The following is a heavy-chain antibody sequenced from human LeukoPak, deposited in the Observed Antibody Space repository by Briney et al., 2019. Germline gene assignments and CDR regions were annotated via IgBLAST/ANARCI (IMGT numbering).Heavy chain of an antibody. CDR2: ISGSDGST. Sequence: GGSLRLSCAAAGFTFSSYAMTWVRKAPGKALEWVSGISGSDGSTYYADSVKGRFTISRDNSKNTLYLQMSSLRGDDTAVYYCAKDRVAEVRGWRDFDYWGQGTLVTVSS. CDR1: GFTFSSYA. J-gene: IGHJ4*02. CDR3: AKDRVAEVRGWRDFDY. V-gene: IGHV3-23*01. D-gene: IGHD3-10*01.